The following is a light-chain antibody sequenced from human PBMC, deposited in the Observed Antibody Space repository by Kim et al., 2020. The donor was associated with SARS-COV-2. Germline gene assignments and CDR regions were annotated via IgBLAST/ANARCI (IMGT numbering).Light chain of an antibody. CDR3: QQYDSAPPT. J-gene: IGKJ1*01. CDR1: RDIANY. Sequence: GDRVIITCRASRDIANYLAWYQQKPGRVPKFLIYAASALQSGVPSRFSGSGSGTHFTLTITGLQPEDVATYYCQQYDSAPPTFGHGTKVDIK. CDR2: AAS. V-gene: IGKV1-27*01.